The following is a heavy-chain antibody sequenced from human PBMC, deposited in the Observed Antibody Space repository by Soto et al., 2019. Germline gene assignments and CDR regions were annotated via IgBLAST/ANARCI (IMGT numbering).Heavy chain of an antibody. Sequence: EVQLVESGGGLVQPGESLRLSCAASGFTFSEYWIHWVRQAPGEGLEWVSRIKGDGSRTNYADSVKGRCTTSRANANNVLFLRMNTMTADDTAVYYCARGGSGRWLHDYWGQGTLVTVSS. J-gene: IGHJ4*02. CDR2: IKGDGSRT. V-gene: IGHV3-74*01. CDR1: GFTFSEYW. CDR3: ARGGSGRWLHDY. D-gene: IGHD4-17*01.